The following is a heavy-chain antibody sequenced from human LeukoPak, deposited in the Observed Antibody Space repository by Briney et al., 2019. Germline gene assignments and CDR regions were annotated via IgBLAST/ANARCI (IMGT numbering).Heavy chain of an antibody. D-gene: IGHD3-22*01. J-gene: IGHJ4*02. Sequence: ASVKVSCKASGGTFSSYAISWVRQAPGQGLEGMGRIIPILGIANYAQKFQGRVTITADKSTSTAYMELSSLRSEDTAVYYCARAFFRDSSGYYVFDYWGQGTLVTVSS. V-gene: IGHV1-69*04. CDR1: GGTFSSYA. CDR3: ARAFFRDSSGYYVFDY. CDR2: IIPILGIA.